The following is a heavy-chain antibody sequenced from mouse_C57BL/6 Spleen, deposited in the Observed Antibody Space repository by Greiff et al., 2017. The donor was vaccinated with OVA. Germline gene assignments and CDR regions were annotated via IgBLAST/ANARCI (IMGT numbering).Heavy chain of an antibody. CDR2: INPNNGGT. CDR3: ARGLGTTVVATDYAMDY. Sequence: EVKLQQSGPELVKPGASVKISCKASGYTFTDYYMNWVKQSHGKSLEWIGDINPNNGGTSYNQKFKGKATLTVDKSSSTAYMELRSLTSEDSAVYYCARGLGTTVVATDYAMDYWGQGTSVTVSS. J-gene: IGHJ4*01. D-gene: IGHD1-1*01. CDR1: GYTFTDYY. V-gene: IGHV1-26*01.